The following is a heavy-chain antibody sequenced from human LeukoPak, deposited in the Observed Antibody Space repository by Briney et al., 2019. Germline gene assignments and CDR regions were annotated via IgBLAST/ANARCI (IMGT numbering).Heavy chain of an antibody. CDR3: ARARILLNWFDP. CDR1: GGSFSGYY. J-gene: IGHJ5*02. Sequence: ASETLSLTCAVYGGSFSGYYWSWIRHPPGKGLEWIGEINHSGSTNYNPSLKSRVTISVYTSKNQFSLKLSSVTAADTAVYYCARARILLNWFDPWGQGTLVTVSS. V-gene: IGHV4-34*01. D-gene: IGHD5-18*01. CDR2: INHSGST.